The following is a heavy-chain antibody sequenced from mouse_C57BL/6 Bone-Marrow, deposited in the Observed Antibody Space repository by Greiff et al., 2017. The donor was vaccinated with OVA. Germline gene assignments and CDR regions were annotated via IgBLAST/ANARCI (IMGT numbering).Heavy chain of an antibody. CDR2: INPNNGGT. V-gene: IGHV1-22*01. D-gene: IGHD2-4*01. Sequence: EVQLVESGPELVKPGASVKMSCKASGYTFTDYNMHWVKQSHGKSLEWIGYINPNNGGTSYNQKFKGKATLTVNKSSSTAYMELRSLTSEDSAVYYCARWDDYAWFAYWGQGTLVTVSA. CDR1: GYTFTDYN. J-gene: IGHJ3*01. CDR3: ARWDDYAWFAY.